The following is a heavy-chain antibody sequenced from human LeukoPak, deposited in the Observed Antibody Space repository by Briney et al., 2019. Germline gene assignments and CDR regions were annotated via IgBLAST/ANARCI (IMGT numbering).Heavy chain of an antibody. V-gene: IGHV3-30*04. D-gene: IGHD3-10*01. Sequence: GGSLRLFCAASGLTFSSYAMHWVRQAPGKGLEWVAVISYDGSNKYYADSVKGRFTISRDNSKNTLYLQMNSLSAEDTAVYYCARSRTYKPIIPDYWGQGTLVTVSS. J-gene: IGHJ4*02. CDR2: ISYDGSNK. CDR1: GLTFSSYA. CDR3: ARSRTYKPIIPDY.